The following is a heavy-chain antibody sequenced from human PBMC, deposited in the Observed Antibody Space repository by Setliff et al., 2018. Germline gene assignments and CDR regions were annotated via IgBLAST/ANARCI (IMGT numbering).Heavy chain of an antibody. J-gene: IGHJ4*02. Sequence: SETLSLTCTVSGASVRSHYWSWIRQPPGKGLEWIGFIFYSGDTKSNPSLKSRVTMSVDTSKNQFSLKLSSVTAADTAVYYCARDRTYYGSGTYTRWFDYWGQGTLVTVSA. CDR3: ARDRTYYGSGTYTRWFDY. CDR1: GASVRSHY. CDR2: IFYSGDT. V-gene: IGHV4-59*02. D-gene: IGHD3-10*01.